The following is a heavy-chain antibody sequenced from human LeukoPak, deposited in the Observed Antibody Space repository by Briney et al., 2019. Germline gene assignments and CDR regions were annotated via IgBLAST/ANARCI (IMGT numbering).Heavy chain of an antibody. Sequence: ASVKVSCKASGYTFTGYYMHWVRQAPGQGLEWMGWISAYNGNTNYAQKLQGRVTMTTDTSTSTAYMELRSLRSDDTAVYFCARAGTTDSGDAFDIWGQGTAVTVSS. CDR1: GYTFTGYY. J-gene: IGHJ3*02. CDR3: ARAGTTDSGDAFDI. D-gene: IGHD1/OR15-1a*01. CDR2: ISAYNGNT. V-gene: IGHV1-18*04.